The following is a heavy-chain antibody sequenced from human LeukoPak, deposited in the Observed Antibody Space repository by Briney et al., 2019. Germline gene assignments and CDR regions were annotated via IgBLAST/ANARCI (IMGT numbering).Heavy chain of an antibody. D-gene: IGHD4-11*01. J-gene: IGHJ4*02. V-gene: IGHV3-48*01. CDR3: ARDGASYSNYEGNFDY. CDR2: ISSISSTI. Sequence: PGGSLGLSCTASGFTFNGYGMNWVRQAPGKGLEWVSYISSISSTIYYSDSVKGRFTISRDNAKNSLYLQMNSLRAEDTAVYYCARDGASYSNYEGNFDYWGQGTLVTVSS. CDR1: GFTFNGYG.